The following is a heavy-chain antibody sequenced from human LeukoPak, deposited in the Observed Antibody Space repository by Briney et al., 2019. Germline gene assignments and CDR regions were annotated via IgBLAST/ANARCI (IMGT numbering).Heavy chain of an antibody. CDR2: IIPIFGTA. D-gene: IGHD4-17*01. CDR3: ASPTTADLTGGLDY. Sequence: GSSVKVSCKASGGTFISYAISWVRQAPGQGMEWMGGIIPIFGTANYAQKCKGRVTITTDESTSTAYMELSSLRSDDTAVYYCASPTTADLTGGLDYWGQGTLVTVSS. CDR1: GGTFISYA. J-gene: IGHJ4*02. V-gene: IGHV1-69*05.